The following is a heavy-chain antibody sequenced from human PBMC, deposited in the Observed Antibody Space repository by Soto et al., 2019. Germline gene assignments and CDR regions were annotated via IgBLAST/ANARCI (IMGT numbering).Heavy chain of an antibody. CDR2: IKEDGSDK. CDR3: ARSGREVDY. J-gene: IGHJ4*02. V-gene: IGHV3-7*01. Sequence: EVQLVESGGDLVQPGGSLRLSCAVSGFTFSHHWMTWVRQAPGKGLEWVANIKEDGSDKNYVDSVKGRFTISRDNAKNSLYLQMNSLRAVDTAVYYCARSGREVDYWGQGTLVIVSS. D-gene: IGHD2-15*01. CDR1: GFTFSHHW.